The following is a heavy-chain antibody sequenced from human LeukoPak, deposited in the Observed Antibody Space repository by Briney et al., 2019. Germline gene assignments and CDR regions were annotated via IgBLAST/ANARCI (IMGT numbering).Heavy chain of an antibody. CDR2: ISGSGGST. Sequence: GGSLRLSCAASGFTFSSYAMSWVRQAPGKGLEWVSAISGSGGSTYYADSVKGRFTISRDNSKNTLYLQMNSLRAEDTAVYYCAKDPPGLLWFGEWGVDPWGQGTLVTVSS. V-gene: IGHV3-23*01. CDR1: GFTFSSYA. D-gene: IGHD3-10*01. J-gene: IGHJ5*02. CDR3: AKDPPGLLWFGEWGVDP.